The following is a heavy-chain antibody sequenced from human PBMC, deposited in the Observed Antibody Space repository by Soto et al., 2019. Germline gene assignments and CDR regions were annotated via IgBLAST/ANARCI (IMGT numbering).Heavy chain of an antibody. J-gene: IGHJ6*02. CDR3: ARGLTSQMVVAATPYYYGMDV. CDR1: GYTFTSYG. D-gene: IGHD2-15*01. Sequence: ASVKVSCKASGYTFTSYGISWVRQAPGQGLEWMGWISPNSGDTNYAQKFQGWVTMTRDTSVSTAYMEMSRLTSDDTAVYYCARGLTSQMVVAATPYYYGMDVWGQGTTVTVSS. V-gene: IGHV1-2*04. CDR2: ISPNSGDT.